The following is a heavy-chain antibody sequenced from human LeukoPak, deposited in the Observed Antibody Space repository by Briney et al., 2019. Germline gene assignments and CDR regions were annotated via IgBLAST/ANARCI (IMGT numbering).Heavy chain of an antibody. J-gene: IGHJ4*02. CDR3: AKDYSDRSGYYFEY. Sequence: PGGSLRLSCAASGFTFSNYAVNWVRQAPGKGLEWVSTITGSGGRTYYADSVKGRFTISRDNSKNTLYLQMNSPRVEDTAIYYCAKDYSDRSGYYFEYWGQGTLVTVSP. CDR2: ITGSGGRT. V-gene: IGHV3-23*01. D-gene: IGHD3-22*01. CDR1: GFTFSNYA.